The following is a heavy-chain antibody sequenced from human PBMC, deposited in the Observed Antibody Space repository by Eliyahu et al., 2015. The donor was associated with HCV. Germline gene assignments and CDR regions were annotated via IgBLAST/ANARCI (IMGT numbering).Heavy chain of an antibody. Sequence: QVQLVQSGAEVKKPGASVKVSCKASGYTFTSYGISWVRQAPGQGXEWMGXXXAYNGNTNYAQKLQGRVTMTTDTSTSTAYMELRSLRSDDTAVYYCARDLGYCSSTSCYTPQISELYFITMVRGAYYYGMDVWGQGTTVTVSS. J-gene: IGHJ6*02. D-gene: IGHD2-2*02. CDR2: XXAYNGNT. V-gene: IGHV1-18*01. CDR3: ARDLGYCSSTSCYTPQISELYFITMVRGAYYYGMDV. CDR1: GYTFTSYG.